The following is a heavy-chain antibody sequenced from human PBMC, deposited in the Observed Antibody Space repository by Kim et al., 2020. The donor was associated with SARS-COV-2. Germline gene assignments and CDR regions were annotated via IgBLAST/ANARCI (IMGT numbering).Heavy chain of an antibody. CDR1: GFTFDDYT. CDR3: AKVQDYGDYVGAFDI. Sequence: GGSLRLSCAASGFTFDDYTMHWVRQAPGKGLEWVSLISWDGGSTYYADSVKGRFTISRDNSKNSLYLQMNSLSTEDTALYYCAKVQDYGDYVGAFDIWGQGTMVTVSS. CDR2: ISWDGGST. V-gene: IGHV3-43*01. J-gene: IGHJ3*02. D-gene: IGHD4-17*01.